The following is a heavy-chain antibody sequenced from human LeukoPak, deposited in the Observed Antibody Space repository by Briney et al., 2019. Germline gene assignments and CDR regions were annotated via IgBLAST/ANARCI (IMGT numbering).Heavy chain of an antibody. D-gene: IGHD6-19*01. J-gene: IGHJ4*02. CDR3: SRGSGWLSVY. CDR1: GFTFGDYL. Sequence: GGSLRLSCTASGFTFGDYLMSWFRQAPGKGLEWIGFVSGGTTEYAASVKGRYTISRDDSTSIAYLQMNSLTTEDTAVYYCSRGSGWLSVYWGQGTLVTVSS. V-gene: IGHV3-49*03. CDR2: VSGGTT.